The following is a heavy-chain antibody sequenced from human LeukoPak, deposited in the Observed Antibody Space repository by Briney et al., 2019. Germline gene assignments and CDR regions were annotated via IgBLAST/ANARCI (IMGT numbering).Heavy chain of an antibody. D-gene: IGHD3-22*01. J-gene: IGHJ4*02. V-gene: IGHV4-30-4*01. Sequence: PSQTLSLTCTVSGGSISSGNYYWSWIRQPPGKGLEWIGYIYYSGSTYYNPSLKSRVTISVDTSKNQFSLKLSSVTAADTAVYYCARLRRYYDSSGYYPHYFDYWGQGTLVTVSS. CDR3: ARLRRYYDSSGYYPHYFDY. CDR1: GGSISSGNYY. CDR2: IYYSGST.